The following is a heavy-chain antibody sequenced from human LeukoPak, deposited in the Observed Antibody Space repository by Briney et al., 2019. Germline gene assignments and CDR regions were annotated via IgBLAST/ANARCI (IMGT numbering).Heavy chain of an antibody. CDR2: ISYSGNT. Sequence: NPSETLSLTCTVSGGSISSGDYYWSWIRQPPGKGLEWIGYISYSGNTYYNPPLKSRVTISVDTSKNQFSLKLSSVAAADTAVYYCASTAADIAAADAGYYFDYWGQGTLVTVSS. CDR3: ASTAADIAAADAGYYFDY. J-gene: IGHJ4*02. V-gene: IGHV4-30-4*01. D-gene: IGHD6-13*01. CDR1: GGSISSGDYY.